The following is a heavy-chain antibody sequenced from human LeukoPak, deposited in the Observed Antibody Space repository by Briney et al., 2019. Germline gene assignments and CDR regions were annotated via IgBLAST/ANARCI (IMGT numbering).Heavy chain of an antibody. V-gene: IGHV4-38-2*02. CDR3: ARGDYYGGHFFDY. J-gene: IGHJ4*02. Sequence: PSETLSLTCTVSGYSISSGYYWGWIRQPPGKGLEWIGSIYHSGSTYYNPSLKSRVTISVDTSKNQFSLKLSSVTAADTAVYYCARGDYYGGHFFDYWGQGTLVTVSS. D-gene: IGHD4-23*01. CDR1: GYSISSGYY. CDR2: IYHSGST.